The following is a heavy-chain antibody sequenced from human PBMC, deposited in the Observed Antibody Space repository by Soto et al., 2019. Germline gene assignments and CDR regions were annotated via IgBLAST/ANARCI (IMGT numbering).Heavy chain of an antibody. CDR2: ISAYNGNT. D-gene: IGHD3-22*01. J-gene: IGHJ1*01. CDR1: GYTFASCG. Sequence: ASVEVSCKASGYTFASCGSSWVRQAPGQGLEWMGWISAYNGNTNYAQKLQGRVTMTTDTSTSTAYMELRSLRSDDTAVYYCARGLGRYYDSSGYPEYFQHWGQGTLVTVSS. V-gene: IGHV1-18*01. CDR3: ARGLGRYYDSSGYPEYFQH.